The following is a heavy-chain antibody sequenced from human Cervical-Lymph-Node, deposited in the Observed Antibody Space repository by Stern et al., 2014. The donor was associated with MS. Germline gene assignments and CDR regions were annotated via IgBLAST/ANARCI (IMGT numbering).Heavy chain of an antibody. CDR2: IIPIVGTA. D-gene: IGHD3-22*01. CDR1: GGTFSSYA. CDR3: ARDRRHYDTSGGYYFDS. J-gene: IGHJ4*02. Sequence: VQLVESGAEVKKPGSSVQVSCTASGGTFSSYAINWVRQAPGQGPEWIGGIIPIVGTAHYAQKFQGRVKITWDDSTRRDSMSLCSLRSEDTAVYYCARDRRHYDTSGGYYFDSWGQGTLVTVSS. V-gene: IGHV1-69*01.